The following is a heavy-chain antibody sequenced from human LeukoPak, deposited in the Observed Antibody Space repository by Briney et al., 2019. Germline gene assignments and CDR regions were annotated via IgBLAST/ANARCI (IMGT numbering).Heavy chain of an antibody. D-gene: IGHD3-10*01. J-gene: IGHJ4*02. V-gene: IGHV4-28*01. CDR3: ARKENVYYYFDY. CDR1: GYSITSSSW. CDR2: IYHSGTT. Sequence: SDTLSLTCAVSGYSITSSSWWGWIRQPPGKGLEWIGYIYHSGTTYYNPSLQSRVTMSVDTSKNQFSLKLSSVTAVDTAVYYCARKENVYYYFDYWGQGTLVTISS.